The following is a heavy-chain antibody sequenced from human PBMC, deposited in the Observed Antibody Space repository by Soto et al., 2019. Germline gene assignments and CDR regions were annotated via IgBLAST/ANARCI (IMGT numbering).Heavy chain of an antibody. CDR1: GFTFSSYA. Sequence: GGSLRLSCAASGFTFSSYAMSWVRQAPGKGLEWVSAISGSGGSTYYADSVKGRFTISRDNSKNTLYLQMNSLRAEDTAVYYCAKDLTMIVVVITDGAFDIWGQGTMVTVSS. D-gene: IGHD3-22*01. J-gene: IGHJ3*02. CDR3: AKDLTMIVVVITDGAFDI. CDR2: ISGSGGST. V-gene: IGHV3-23*01.